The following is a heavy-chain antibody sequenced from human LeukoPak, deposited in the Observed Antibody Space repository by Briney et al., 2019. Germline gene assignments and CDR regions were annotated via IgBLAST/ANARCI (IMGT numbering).Heavy chain of an antibody. CDR2: IGSSSSYI. V-gene: IGHV3-21*01. D-gene: IGHD3-22*01. CDR3: ARGGYDSSGYYGYYYYYYMDV. Sequence: GGSLRLSCAASGFTFSSYSMNWVRQAPGKGLEWVSSIGSSSSYIYYADSVKGRFTIPRDNAKNSLYLQMNRLRAEDTAVYYCARGGYDSSGYYGYYYYYYMDVWGKGTTVTVSS. CDR1: GFTFSSYS. J-gene: IGHJ6*03.